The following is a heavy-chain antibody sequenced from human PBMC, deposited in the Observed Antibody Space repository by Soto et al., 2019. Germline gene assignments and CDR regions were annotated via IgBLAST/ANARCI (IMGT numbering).Heavy chain of an antibody. CDR1: GFTFSSYA. CDR3: VKVYGSGSMRFPFDY. J-gene: IGHJ4*02. D-gene: IGHD3-10*01. V-gene: IGHV3-23*01. Sequence: EVQLLESGGGLVQPGGSLRLSCAASGFTFSSYAMSWVRQAPGKGLEWVSAISGSGGSTYYADSVKGRFTISRDNSKNTLYLQMNSLRAEDTAVYYCVKVYGSGSMRFPFDYWGQGTLVTVSS. CDR2: ISGSGGST.